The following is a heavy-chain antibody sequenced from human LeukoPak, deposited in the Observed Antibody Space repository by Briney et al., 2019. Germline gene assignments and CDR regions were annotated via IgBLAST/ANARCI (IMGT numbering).Heavy chain of an antibody. V-gene: IGHV1-2*02. CDR3: ARARGGTYDAFDI. CDR1: GYTFTGYY. CDR2: INPNSGGT. Sequence: ASVKVSCKASGYTFTGYYMHWVRQAPGQGLEWMGWINPNSGGTNYAQKFQGRVTMTRDTSISTAYMELGRLRSDDTAVYYCARARGGTYDAFDIWGQGTMVTVSS. J-gene: IGHJ3*02. D-gene: IGHD1-26*01.